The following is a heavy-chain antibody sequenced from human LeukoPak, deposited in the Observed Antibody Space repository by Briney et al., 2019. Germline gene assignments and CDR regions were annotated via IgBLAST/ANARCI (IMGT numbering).Heavy chain of an antibody. CDR1: AFTFSSYA. CDR2: ISGSGGST. D-gene: IGHD4-4*01. J-gene: IGHJ4*02. CDR3: AKIPEGRSTVRYSFDY. V-gene: IGHV3-23*01. Sequence: GSLRLPCAASAFTFSSYAMSWVRQAPGKGLEWVSAISGSGGSTYYADSVKGRFTISRDNSKNTLYLQMNSLRAEDTAVYYCAKIPEGRSTVRYSFDYWGQGTLVTVSS.